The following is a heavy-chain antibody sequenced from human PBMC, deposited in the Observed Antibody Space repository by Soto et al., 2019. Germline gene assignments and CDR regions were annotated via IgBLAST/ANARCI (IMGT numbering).Heavy chain of an antibody. V-gene: IGHV1-46*01. CDR1: GYTFTSYY. CDR3: ARDNSEQLVTENYLYYFDY. CDR2: INPSGGST. D-gene: IGHD6-6*01. Sequence: ASVKVSCKASGYTFTSYYIHWVRQAPGQGLEWMGIINPSGGSTSYAQKFQGRVTMTRDTSTSTVYMELSSLRSEDTAVYYCARDNSEQLVTENYLYYFDYWGQGTLVTVSS. J-gene: IGHJ4*02.